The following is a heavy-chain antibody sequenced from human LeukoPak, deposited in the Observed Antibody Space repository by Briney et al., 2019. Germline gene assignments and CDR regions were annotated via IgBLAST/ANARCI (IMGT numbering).Heavy chain of an antibody. CDR3: ARDRENYGMDV. V-gene: IGHV1-69*13. D-gene: IGHD3-10*01. J-gene: IGHJ6*04. Sequence: SVKVSCKASGYTFTSYDINWVRQAPGQGLEWMGGIIPIFGTANYAQKFQGRVTITADESTSTAYMELSSLRSEDTAVYYCARDRENYGMDVWGKGTTVTVSS. CDR1: GYTFTSYD. CDR2: IIPIFGTA.